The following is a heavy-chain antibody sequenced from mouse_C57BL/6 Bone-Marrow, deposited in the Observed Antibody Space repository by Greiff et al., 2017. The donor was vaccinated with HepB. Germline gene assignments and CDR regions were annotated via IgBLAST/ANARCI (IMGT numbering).Heavy chain of an antibody. CDR2: ISSGSSTI. D-gene: IGHD2-3*01. J-gene: IGHJ2*01. Sequence: EVKLVESGGGLVKPGGSLKLSCAASGFTFSDYGMHWVRQAPEKGLEWVAYISSGSSTIYYADTVKGRFTISRDNAKNTLFLQMTSLRSEDTAMYYCAIIYDGYPGYFDYWGQGTTLTVSS. CDR1: GFTFSDYG. V-gene: IGHV5-17*01. CDR3: AIIYDGYPGYFDY.